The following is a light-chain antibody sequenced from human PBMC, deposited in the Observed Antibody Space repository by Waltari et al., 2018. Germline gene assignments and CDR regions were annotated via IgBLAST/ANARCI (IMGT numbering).Light chain of an antibody. CDR3: QQFYNWPPWT. CDR1: QSVSSN. V-gene: IGKV3D-15*01. J-gene: IGKJ1*01. CDR2: GAS. Sequence: EIVMTQSPATLSVSPGERVTLSCRASQSVSSNLAWYQQKPGQAPRLLIHGASTRATGIPARFSGSGSGTEFTLTISSLQSEDFAVYYCQQFYNWPPWTFGQGTKVEI.